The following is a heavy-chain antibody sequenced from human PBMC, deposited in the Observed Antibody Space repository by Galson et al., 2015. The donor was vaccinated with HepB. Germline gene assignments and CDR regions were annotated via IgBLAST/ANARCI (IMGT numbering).Heavy chain of an antibody. Sequence: SLRLSCAASGFTFSSYSMNWVRQAPGKGLEWVSYISSSSSTIYYADSVKGRFTISRDNAKNSLYLQMNSLRDEDTAVYYCARSLEFYYYDSSVSIDKVDAFDIWGQGTMVTVSS. CDR2: ISSSSSTI. CDR1: GFTFSSYS. J-gene: IGHJ3*02. D-gene: IGHD3-22*01. V-gene: IGHV3-48*02. CDR3: ARSLEFYYYDSSVSIDKVDAFDI.